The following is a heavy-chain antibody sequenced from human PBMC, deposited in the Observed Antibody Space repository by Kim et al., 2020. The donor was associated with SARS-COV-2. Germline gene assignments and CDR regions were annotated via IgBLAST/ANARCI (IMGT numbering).Heavy chain of an antibody. CDR2: INHSGST. D-gene: IGHD2-2*01. V-gene: IGHV4-34*01. CDR1: GGSFSGYY. Sequence: SETLSLTCAVYGGSFSGYYWSWIRQPPGKGLEWIGEINHSGSTNYNPSLKSRVTISVDTSKNQFSLKLSSVTAADTAVYYCARGVRCSSTSCYPTYYYY. CDR3: ARGVRCSSTSCYPTYYYY. J-gene: IGHJ6*01.